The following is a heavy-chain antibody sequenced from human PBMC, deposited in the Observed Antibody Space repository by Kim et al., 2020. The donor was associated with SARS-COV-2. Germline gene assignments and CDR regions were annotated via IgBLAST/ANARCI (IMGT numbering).Heavy chain of an antibody. Sequence: SETLSLTCTVSGGSISSSSYYWGWIRQPPGKGLEWIGSIYYSGSTYYNPSLKSRVTISVDTSKNQFSLKLSSVTAADTAVYYCARHLDPGFFWSGYSDSFDIWGQGTMVTVSS. CDR1: GGSISSSSYY. CDR3: ARHLDPGFFWSGYSDSFDI. V-gene: IGHV4-39*01. D-gene: IGHD3-3*01. J-gene: IGHJ3*02. CDR2: IYYSGST.